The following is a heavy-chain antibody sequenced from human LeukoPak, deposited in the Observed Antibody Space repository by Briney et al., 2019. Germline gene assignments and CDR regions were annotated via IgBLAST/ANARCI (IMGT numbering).Heavy chain of an antibody. CDR1: GFTFDDYT. CDR2: ISWDGGST. D-gene: IGHD6-6*01. V-gene: IGHV3-43*01. J-gene: IGHJ4*02. CDR3: AKDGAVGGGSSYANFDY. Sequence: GGSLRLSCAASGFTFDDYTMHWVRQAPGKGLEWVSLISWDGGSTYYADPVKGRFTISRDNSKNSLYLQMNSLRTEDTALYYCAKDGAVGGGSSYANFDYWGQGTLVTVSS.